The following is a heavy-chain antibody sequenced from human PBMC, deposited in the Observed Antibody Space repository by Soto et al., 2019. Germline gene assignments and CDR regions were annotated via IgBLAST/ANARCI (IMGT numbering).Heavy chain of an antibody. D-gene: IGHD4-4*01. V-gene: IGHV3-33*01. Sequence: QVQLVESGGGVVQPGRSLRLSCAASGFTFSDYGIHWVRQAPGTGLEWVALIWYDGSLKYYTQSVKGRFTVSRDNAKNTLYLQVISLRDEDTAVYFCARSQTTQGVRGAVDLWGLATVVTVSS. J-gene: IGHJ3*01. CDR1: GFTFSDYG. CDR2: IWYDGSLK. CDR3: ARSQTTQGVRGAVDL.